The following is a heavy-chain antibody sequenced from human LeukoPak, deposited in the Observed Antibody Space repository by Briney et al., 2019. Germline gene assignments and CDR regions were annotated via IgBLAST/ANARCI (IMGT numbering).Heavy chain of an antibody. CDR1: GFTFSSYG. J-gene: IGHJ6*03. CDR3: AKVGSGSYYQPYYYYYYMDV. Sequence: GGSLRLSCAASGFTFSSYGMHWVRQAPGKGLEWVAFIRYDGSNKYYADSVKGRFTISRDNSKNTLYLQMNSLRAEDTAVYYCAKVGSGSYYQPYYYYYYMDVWGKGTTVTISS. V-gene: IGHV3-30*02. D-gene: IGHD3-10*01. CDR2: IRYDGSNK.